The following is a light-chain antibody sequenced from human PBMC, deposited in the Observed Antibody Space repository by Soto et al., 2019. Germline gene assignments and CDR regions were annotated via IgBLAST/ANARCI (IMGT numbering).Light chain of an antibody. CDR2: DVN. CDR3: SSYTTSSPVV. V-gene: IGLV2-14*01. Sequence: QSALTQPASVSGSPGQSITISCTGTSSDVGGYNYVSWYQQHPGKAPKLMIYDVNNRPSGVSNRFSGSKSGNTASLTISGRQAEDEADYYCSSYTTSSPVVFGGGTKLTVL. J-gene: IGLJ2*01. CDR1: SSDVGGYNY.